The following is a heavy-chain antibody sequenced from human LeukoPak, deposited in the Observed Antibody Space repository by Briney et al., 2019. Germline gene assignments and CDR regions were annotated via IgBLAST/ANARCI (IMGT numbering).Heavy chain of an antibody. CDR3: ARESGFHFDY. D-gene: IGHD5-12*01. Sequence: ASVKVSCKASGYTFTAYYIHWVRQPPGQGLEWMGWINPNSGGTHYAQRFQGRVTMTGDTSITTAYMELSSLRSDDTAVFYCARESGFHFDYWGQGTLVTVSS. CDR1: GYTFTAYY. V-gene: IGHV1-2*02. J-gene: IGHJ4*02. CDR2: INPNSGGT.